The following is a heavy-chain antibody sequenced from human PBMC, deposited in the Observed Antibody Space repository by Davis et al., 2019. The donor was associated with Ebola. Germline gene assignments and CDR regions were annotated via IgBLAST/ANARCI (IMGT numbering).Heavy chain of an antibody. D-gene: IGHD2-21*01. CDR3: ARDTRPCGGDCYDDTFDM. CDR2: IHHGGSA. V-gene: IGHV4-59*11. Sequence: PSETLSLTCTVSGVSITTHFWSWIRQPPGKGLDWVGFIHHGGSANSNPSLKSRATFSIDTSKSQVSLKLTSVTAADTAVYYCARDTRPCGGDCYDDTFDMWGQGTMVIVSS. CDR1: GVSITTHF. J-gene: IGHJ3*02.